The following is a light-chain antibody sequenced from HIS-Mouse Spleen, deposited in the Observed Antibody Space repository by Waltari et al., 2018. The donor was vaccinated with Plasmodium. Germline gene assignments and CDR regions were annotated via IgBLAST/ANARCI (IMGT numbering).Light chain of an antibody. CDR3: SSYTSSSTHAV. Sequence: QSALTQPASVSGSPGQSITISCTGTSSDVGGYNYVSWYQQHPGKAPKLMIYDVSNRPAGVVNRFSGSKSGNTASLTISGLQAEDEADYYCSSYTSSSTHAVFGGGTKLTVL. CDR2: DVS. CDR1: SSDVGGYNY. V-gene: IGLV2-14*03. J-gene: IGLJ2*01.